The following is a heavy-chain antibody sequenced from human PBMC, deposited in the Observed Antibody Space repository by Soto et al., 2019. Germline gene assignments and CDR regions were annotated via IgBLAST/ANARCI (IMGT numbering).Heavy chain of an antibody. J-gene: IGHJ6*02. V-gene: IGHV1-69*01. CDR3: ARAMVVADPSDGYSYCGLDV. D-gene: IGHD5-12*01. Sequence: QVQLVQSGAEVKKPGSSVKVSCKASGGTFSNYSINWVRQAPGQGLQWMGGIIPMFGTPDYAQSLQGRVTITADESTTTAYMALSSLRSEDTAVYYCARAMVVADPSDGYSYCGLDVWGQGTTVTVSS. CDR2: IIPMFGTP. CDR1: GGTFSNYS.